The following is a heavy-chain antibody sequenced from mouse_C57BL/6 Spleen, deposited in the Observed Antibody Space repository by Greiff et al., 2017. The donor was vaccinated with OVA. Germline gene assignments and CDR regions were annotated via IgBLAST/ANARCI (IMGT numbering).Heavy chain of an antibody. D-gene: IGHD1-1*01. CDR3: ARKFAYYYGSYAMDY. Sequence: VQLQQSGAELVKPGASVKISCKASGYAFSSYWMNWVKQRPGKGLEWIGQIYPGDGDTNYNGKFKGKATLTADKSSSTAYMQLSSLTSEDSAVYFCARKFAYYYGSYAMDYWGQGTSVTVSS. V-gene: IGHV1-80*01. J-gene: IGHJ4*01. CDR1: GYAFSSYW. CDR2: IYPGDGDT.